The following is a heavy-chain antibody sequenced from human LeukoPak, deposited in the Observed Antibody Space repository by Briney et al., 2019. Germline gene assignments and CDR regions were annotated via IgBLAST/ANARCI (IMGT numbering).Heavy chain of an antibody. CDR1: GFTFSSYA. CDR3: AKSAYYDASGYYREYYFDY. CDR2: ISGSGGST. Sequence: GGSLRLSCAASGFTFSSYAMSWIRQAPGKGLEWVSSISGSGGSTHYADSVKGRFTISRDKTKNTLYLQMNSLRAEDTAVYYCAKSAYYDASGYYREYYFDYWGQGTLVTVSS. V-gene: IGHV3-23*01. J-gene: IGHJ4*02. D-gene: IGHD3-22*01.